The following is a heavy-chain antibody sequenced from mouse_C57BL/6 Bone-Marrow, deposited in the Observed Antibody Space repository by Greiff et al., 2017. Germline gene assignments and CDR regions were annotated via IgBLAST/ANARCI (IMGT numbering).Heavy chain of an antibody. V-gene: IGHV1-9*01. J-gene: IGHJ2*01. CDR3: ARWSIYYYGSYYFDY. CDR1: GYTFTGYW. CDR2: ILPGSGST. D-gene: IGHD1-1*01. Sequence: QVQLQQSGAELMKPGASVKLSCKATGYTFTGYWIEWVKQRPGHGLEWIGEILPGSGSTNYNEKFKGNATFTADTSSNTAYMQLSSLTTEDSAIYYCARWSIYYYGSYYFDYWGQGTTLTVSS.